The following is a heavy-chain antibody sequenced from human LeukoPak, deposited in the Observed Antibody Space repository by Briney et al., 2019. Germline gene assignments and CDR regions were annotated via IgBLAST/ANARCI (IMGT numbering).Heavy chain of an antibody. CDR3: ARGSDYHGSK. V-gene: IGHV4-39*07. Sequence: SETLSLTCTVSGGSISSSNYYWVWIRQPPSKGLEWIGSMYYSGSIFYNPSLKSRVTISINTSKNQLSLKMTSVTAADTAVYYCARGSDYHGSKWGQGTLVIVSS. J-gene: IGHJ4*02. CDR2: MYYSGSI. D-gene: IGHD3-10*01. CDR1: GGSISSSNYY.